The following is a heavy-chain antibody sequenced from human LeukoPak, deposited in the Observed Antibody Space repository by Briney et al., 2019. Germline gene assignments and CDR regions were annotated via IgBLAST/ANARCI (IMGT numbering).Heavy chain of an antibody. Sequence: PGRSLRLSCAASGFPFSSYGMHGVRQAPGKGLEWGAVICYHGSNKYYADSAKGRFTISRDNSKNRLYLQMNSQRDEETAVYYCAKERETCYYDSSGLGYWGQGTLVTVSS. D-gene: IGHD3-22*01. CDR1: GFPFSSYG. J-gene: IGHJ4*02. V-gene: IGHV3-33*06. CDR3: AKERETCYYDSSGLGY. CDR2: ICYHGSNK.